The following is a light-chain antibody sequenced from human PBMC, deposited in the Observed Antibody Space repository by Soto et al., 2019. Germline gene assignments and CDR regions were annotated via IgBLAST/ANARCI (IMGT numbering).Light chain of an antibody. CDR1: SSDVGGYNY. V-gene: IGLV2-14*03. J-gene: IGLJ2*01. CDR3: SSYTSSSTRVV. Sequence: QSVLTQPASVSGSPGQSSTISCTGTSSDVGGYNYVSWYQQHPGKAPKVMIYDVSNRPSGVSNRFSGSKSGNTASLTISGLQVEDEADYYCSSYTSSSTRVVFGGGTKLTVL. CDR2: DVS.